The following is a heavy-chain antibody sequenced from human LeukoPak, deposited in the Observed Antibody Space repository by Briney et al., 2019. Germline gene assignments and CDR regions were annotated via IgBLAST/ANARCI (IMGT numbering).Heavy chain of an antibody. D-gene: IGHD2-8*01. Sequence: PGRSLRLSCAASGFTFRSHAMYWVRQAPGKGLEWVAVTSSDGNNKYYADSVKGRFTLSRDNSKNTLYLQMNSLRAEDTAIYYCAKDRKIVLTVYAQFLPDALDIWGQGTLVTVSS. CDR2: TSSDGNNK. J-gene: IGHJ3*02. V-gene: IGHV3-30*18. CDR1: GFTFRSHA. CDR3: AKDRKIVLTVYAQFLPDALDI.